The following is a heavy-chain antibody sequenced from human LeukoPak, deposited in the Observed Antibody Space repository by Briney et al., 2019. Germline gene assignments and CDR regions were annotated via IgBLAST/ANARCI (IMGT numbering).Heavy chain of an antibody. Sequence: SETLSLTCTVSGGSISSYYWSWIRQPPGRGLEWIGYIYYSGSTNYNPSLKSRLTISIDTSKNQFSLKLSSVTAADTAVYYCAREGASSGAWFDPWGQGILVTVSS. CDR1: GGSISSYY. V-gene: IGHV4-59*01. D-gene: IGHD1-26*01. CDR2: IYYSGST. J-gene: IGHJ5*02. CDR3: AREGASSGAWFDP.